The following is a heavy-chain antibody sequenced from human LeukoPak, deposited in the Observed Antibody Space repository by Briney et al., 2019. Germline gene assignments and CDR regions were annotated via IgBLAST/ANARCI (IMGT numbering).Heavy chain of an antibody. CDR2: IYHSGST. J-gene: IGHJ5*02. D-gene: IGHD6-13*01. Sequence: SETLSLTCTVSGGSISSGGYYWSWIRQPPGKGLEWIGYIYHSGSTYYNPSLKSRVTISVDRSKNQFALKLSSVTAADTAVYYCARDSSSYNWFDPWGQGTLVTVSS. CDR1: GGSISSGGYY. CDR3: ARDSSSYNWFDP. V-gene: IGHV4-30-2*01.